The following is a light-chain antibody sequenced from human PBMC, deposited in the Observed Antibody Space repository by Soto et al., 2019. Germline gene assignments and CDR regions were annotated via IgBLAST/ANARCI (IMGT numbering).Light chain of an antibody. V-gene: IGKV3-15*01. J-gene: IGKJ3*01. Sequence: EIVMTQSPVTLSVSPGERATLSCRASQDISSNLAWYQQKPGQAPRLLINGASTRATGIPARFSGSGSGTEFTLTHSGLQSEDFAVYYCQQYNIWPFTFGPGTKVDSK. CDR2: GAS. CDR3: QQYNIWPFT. CDR1: QDISSN.